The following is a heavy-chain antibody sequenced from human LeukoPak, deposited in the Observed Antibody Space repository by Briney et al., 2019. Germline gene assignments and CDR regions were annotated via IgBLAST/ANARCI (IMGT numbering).Heavy chain of an antibody. CDR2: INPNSGNT. D-gene: IGHD5-24*01. V-gene: IGHV1-8*01. J-gene: IGHJ4*02. CDR3: ASQNTDGPNPTVDY. Sequence: GASXXXXXKASXXXFXXXXINWVRQATGQGLEWRGWINPNSGNTGYAQNFQARVTMTTNTSISTAYMELSSLRSEDTAVYYCASQNTDGPNPTVDYWGQGTLVTVSS. CDR1: XXXFXXXX.